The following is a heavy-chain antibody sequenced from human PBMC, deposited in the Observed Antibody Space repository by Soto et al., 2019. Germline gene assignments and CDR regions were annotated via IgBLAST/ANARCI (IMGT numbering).Heavy chain of an antibody. D-gene: IGHD3-3*01. CDR2: ISDDGSDK. Sequence: GGSLRLSCVASGFTFNRYGIHWARQAPGKGLEWVALISDDGSDKDYADSVKGRFTISRDNSKNTLYLQMNSLRPEDTAVYYCAKTLRFLELALDYYYGIDVWGQGTTVTVSS. J-gene: IGHJ6*02. V-gene: IGHV3-30*18. CDR3: AKTLRFLELALDYYYGIDV. CDR1: GFTFNRYG.